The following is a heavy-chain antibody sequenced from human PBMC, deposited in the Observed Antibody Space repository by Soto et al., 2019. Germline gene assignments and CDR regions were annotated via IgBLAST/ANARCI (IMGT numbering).Heavy chain of an antibody. V-gene: IGHV2-5*01. Sequence: QITLKESGPTLVKPTQTLTLTCTFSGFSLSTSGVGVGWIRQPPGKALEWLALIYWNDDKRYSPSLKSRLTITKDTSKNQMVLTMTNMDPVDTVTYYCAHRRDQEGIVVVTAIDGDAFDIWGQGTMVTVSS. D-gene: IGHD2-21*02. CDR1: GFSLSTSGVG. J-gene: IGHJ3*02. CDR2: IYWNDDK. CDR3: AHRRDQEGIVVVTAIDGDAFDI.